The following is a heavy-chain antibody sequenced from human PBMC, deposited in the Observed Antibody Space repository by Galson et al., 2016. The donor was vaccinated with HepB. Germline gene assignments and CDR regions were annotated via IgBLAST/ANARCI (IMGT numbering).Heavy chain of an antibody. CDR1: GYTFTSYG. Sequence: SVKVSCKASGYTFTSYGTSWVRQAPGQGLEWMGWISAYYGNTNYAHKLQGRVTMTTDTSTSTAYMELRSLRSDDTAGYYCARIIANYYYYYLDVWGKGTTVTVSS. CDR3: ARIIANYYYYYLDV. D-gene: IGHD2-21*01. V-gene: IGHV1-18*01. J-gene: IGHJ6*03. CDR2: ISAYYGNT.